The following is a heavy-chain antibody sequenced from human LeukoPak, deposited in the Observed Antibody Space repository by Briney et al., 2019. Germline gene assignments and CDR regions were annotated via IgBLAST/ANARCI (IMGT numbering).Heavy chain of an antibody. D-gene: IGHD3-22*01. CDR3: AKPLYYYDSSGPYQGFDY. CDR2: ISCSGGST. CDR1: GFTFSSYA. J-gene: IGHJ4*02. Sequence: GGSLRLSCAASGFTFSSYAMSWVRQAPGKGLEWISAISCSGGSTYYADSVKGRFTISRDNFKNTLYPQMNSLRAEDTAVYYCAKPLYYYDSSGPYQGFDYWGQGTLVTVPS. V-gene: IGHV3-23*01.